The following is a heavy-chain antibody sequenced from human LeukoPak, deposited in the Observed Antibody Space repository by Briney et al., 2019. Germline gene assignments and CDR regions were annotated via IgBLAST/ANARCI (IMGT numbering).Heavy chain of an antibody. CDR3: AKDDDWGRYKH. V-gene: IGHV3-7*03. D-gene: IGHD3-16*01. Sequence: GGSLRLSCAASGFTFSSSWMSWVRQAPGKGLEWVANIKHDGTEKYCVDSVKGRFTISRDNAKNSLYLQMNSLRAEDTAMYYCAKDDDWGRYKHWGQGTLVTVSS. CDR2: IKHDGTEK. J-gene: IGHJ1*01. CDR1: GFTFSSSW.